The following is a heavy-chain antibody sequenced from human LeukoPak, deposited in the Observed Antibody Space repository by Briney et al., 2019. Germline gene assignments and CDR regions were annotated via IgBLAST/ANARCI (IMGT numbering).Heavy chain of an antibody. CDR3: ARGGHIAIPPYGFDY. J-gene: IGHJ4*02. D-gene: IGHD4-17*01. CDR1: GGSISSYY. CDR2: IYTSGST. Sequence: SETLSLTCTVSGGSISSYYWSWIRQPAGKGLEWIGRIYTSGSTNYNPSLRSRVTISIDTSKSQFSLKLTSVTVADTAVYYCARGGHIAIPPYGFDYWGQGALVTVSS. V-gene: IGHV4-4*07.